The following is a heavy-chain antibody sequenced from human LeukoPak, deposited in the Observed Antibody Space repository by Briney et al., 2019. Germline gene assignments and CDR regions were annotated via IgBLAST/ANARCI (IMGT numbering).Heavy chain of an antibody. CDR1: GFTFSSNY. V-gene: IGHV3-53*01. Sequence: GGSLRLSCAASGFTFSSNYMSWARQAPGKGLEWVSDIYSSGSTTYSDSVKGRFTISRDNSMNTLYLQMNSLRAEDTAVYYCARGRTYYYDSSGPPLPYYFDYWGQGTLVTVSS. D-gene: IGHD3-22*01. CDR3: ARGRTYYYDSSGPPLPYYFDY. J-gene: IGHJ4*02. CDR2: IYSSGST.